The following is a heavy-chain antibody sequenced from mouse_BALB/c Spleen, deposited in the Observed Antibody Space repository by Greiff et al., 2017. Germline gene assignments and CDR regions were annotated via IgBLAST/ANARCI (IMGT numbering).Heavy chain of an antibody. D-gene: IGHD2-10*02. Sequence: DVMLVESGGGLVQPGGSLRLSCATSGFTFTDYYMSWVRQPPGKALEWLGFIRNKANGYTTEYSASVKGRFTISRDNSQSILYLQMNTLRAEDSATYYCARDGGYGNHGGYFDVWGAGTTVTVSS. CDR1: GFTFTDYY. CDR3: ARDGGYGNHGGYFDV. J-gene: IGHJ1*01. CDR2: IRNKANGYTT. V-gene: IGHV7-3*02.